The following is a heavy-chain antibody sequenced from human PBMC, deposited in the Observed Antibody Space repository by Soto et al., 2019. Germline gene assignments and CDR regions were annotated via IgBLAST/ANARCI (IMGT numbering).Heavy chain of an antibody. CDR2: IYYSGST. V-gene: IGHV4-39*02. D-gene: IGHD1-26*01. J-gene: IGHJ4*02. Sequence: PSETLSLTCTVSGDSISSSAYYWGWVRQPPGKGLEWIGTIYYSGSTYYNPSLKSRVTITVDTSKNQFSLKLSSVTAADTAVYFCARDTSGVYYFDSWGQGTLVTVSS. CDR3: ARDTSGVYYFDS. CDR1: GDSISSSAYY.